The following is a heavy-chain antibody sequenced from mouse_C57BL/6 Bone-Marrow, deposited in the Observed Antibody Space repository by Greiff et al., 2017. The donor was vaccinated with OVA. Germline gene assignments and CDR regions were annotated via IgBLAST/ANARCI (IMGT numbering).Heavy chain of an antibody. Sequence: QVQLKQSGPELVKPGASVKISCKASGYAFSSSWMNWVKQRPGKGLEWIGRIYPGDGDTNYNGKFKGKATLTADKSSSTAYMQLSSLTSEDAAVYFCARSSYGNYRDYWGQGTTLTVSS. CDR1: GYAFSSSW. J-gene: IGHJ2*01. V-gene: IGHV1-82*01. D-gene: IGHD2-1*01. CDR3: ARSSYGNYRDY. CDR2: IYPGDGDT.